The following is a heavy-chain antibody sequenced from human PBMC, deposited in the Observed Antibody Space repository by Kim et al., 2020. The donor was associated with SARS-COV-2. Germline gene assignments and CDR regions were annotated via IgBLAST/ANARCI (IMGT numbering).Heavy chain of an antibody. CDR1: GFTLSSYW. J-gene: IGHJ4*02. Sequence: GGSLRLSCAASGFTLSSYWMYWVRQGPGKGLVWVSRISGDGSSTNYAESVKGRFTISRDNARNTLFLEMNSLRADDTAVYYCARQWDSSSWGTLGYWGQG. V-gene: IGHV3-74*01. CDR3: ARQWDSSSWGTLGY. CDR2: ISGDGSST. D-gene: IGHD6-13*01.